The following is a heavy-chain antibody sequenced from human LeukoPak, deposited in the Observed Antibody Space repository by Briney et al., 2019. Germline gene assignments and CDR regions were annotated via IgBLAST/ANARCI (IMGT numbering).Heavy chain of an antibody. V-gene: IGHV3-43D*03. CDR1: GFTFDDYA. CDR2: ISWDGGST. CDR3: AKEDSSPGLLDY. Sequence: GGYLRLSCAASGFTFDDYAMHWVRQAPGRGLEWVSLISWDGGSTYYADSVKGRFTISRDNSKNSLYLQMNSLRAEDTALYYCAKEDSSPGLLDYWGQGTLVTVSS. J-gene: IGHJ4*02. D-gene: IGHD6-6*01.